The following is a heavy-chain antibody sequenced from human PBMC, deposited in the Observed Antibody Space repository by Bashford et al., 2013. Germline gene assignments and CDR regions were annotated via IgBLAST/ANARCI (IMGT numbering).Heavy chain of an antibody. V-gene: IGHV3-23*01. Sequence: VRQAPGKGLEWVSAISGSGGSTYYADSVKGRFTISRDNSKNTLYLQMNSLRAEDTAVYYCAKDLGEGWVMDYYYYGMDVWGQGTTVTVSS. CDR3: AKDLGEGWVMDYYYYGMDV. J-gene: IGHJ6*02. D-gene: IGHD2-21*01. CDR2: ISGSGGST.